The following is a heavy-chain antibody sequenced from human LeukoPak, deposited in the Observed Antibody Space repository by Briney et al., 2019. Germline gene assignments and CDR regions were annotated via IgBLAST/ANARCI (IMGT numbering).Heavy chain of an antibody. CDR1: GFTFRSYS. CDR2: ISGSGGST. D-gene: IGHD6-19*01. CDR3: VKDLLAGFDY. Sequence: QPGGSLRLSCAASGFTFRSYSMNWVRQAPGKGLEWVSAISGSGGSTYYADSMKGRFTISRDNSKNTLYLQMNSLRAEDTAVYYCVKDLLAGFDYWGQGTLVTVSS. J-gene: IGHJ4*02. V-gene: IGHV3-23*01.